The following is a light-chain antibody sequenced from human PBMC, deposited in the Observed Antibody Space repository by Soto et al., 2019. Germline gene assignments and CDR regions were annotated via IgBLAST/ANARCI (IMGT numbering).Light chain of an antibody. CDR1: QSVSSSY. J-gene: IGKJ3*01. CDR2: GAS. V-gene: IGKV3-20*01. CDR3: QQYGSSPLFT. Sequence: EIVLTQSPGTLSLSPGERATLSCRASQSVSSSYLAWYQQKPGQAPRLLIYGASSRATGIPDRFSGSGSGTDFTLISSRLEPEDFAVYYCQQYGSSPLFTFGPGTKVDIK.